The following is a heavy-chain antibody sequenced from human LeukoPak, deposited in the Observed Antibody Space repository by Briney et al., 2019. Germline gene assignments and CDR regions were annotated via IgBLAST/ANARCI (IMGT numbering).Heavy chain of an antibody. V-gene: IGHV1-58*02. CDR1: GFTFTSSA. Sequence: GASVKVSCKASGFTFTSSAMQWVRQARGQRLEWIGWIVVGSGNTNYAQKFQERVTITRDMSTSTAYMELSSLRSEDTAVYYCAAGLKWELLPFYYYYGMDVWGQGTTVTVSS. J-gene: IGHJ6*02. D-gene: IGHD1-26*01. CDR2: IVVGSGNT. CDR3: AAGLKWELLPFYYYYGMDV.